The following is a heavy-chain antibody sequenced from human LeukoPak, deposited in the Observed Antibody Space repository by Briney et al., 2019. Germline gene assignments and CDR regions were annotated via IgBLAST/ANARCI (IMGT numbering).Heavy chain of an antibody. Sequence: PGGSLRLSCAASGFTFGDYAMHWVRQAPGKGLEWVSGINTYSGTFGYADSVKGRFTISRDNAKNSLFLQMNSLRAEDTGLYYCARATFNRGLWPLGYSFDIWGQGTMVTVSS. J-gene: IGHJ3*02. V-gene: IGHV3-9*01. CDR1: GFTFGDYA. CDR3: ARATFNRGLWPLGYSFDI. D-gene: IGHD2-15*01. CDR2: INTYSGTF.